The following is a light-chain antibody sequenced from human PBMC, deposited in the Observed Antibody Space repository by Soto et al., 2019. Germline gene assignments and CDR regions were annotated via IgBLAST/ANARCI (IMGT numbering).Light chain of an antibody. CDR1: QSISRY. V-gene: IGKV1-39*01. Sequence: IQLTQSPSSLSASVGDRVIVTWRASQSISRYLNWYQQKPGKAPKLLIYAASSLQSGVPSRFSGSGSGTDFTLTISSLQPEDFTTYYCQQNYNTLITFGQGTRLEIK. CDR3: QQNYNTLIT. CDR2: AAS. J-gene: IGKJ5*01.